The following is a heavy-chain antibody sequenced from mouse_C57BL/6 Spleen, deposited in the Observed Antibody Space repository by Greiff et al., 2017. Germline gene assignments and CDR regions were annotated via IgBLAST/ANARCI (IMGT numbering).Heavy chain of an antibody. CDR1: GFTFSDFY. CDR3: ARDSITTVVADWYFDV. D-gene: IGHD1-1*01. CDR2: SRNKANDYTT. V-gene: IGHV7-1*01. Sequence: EVKLMESGGGLVQSGRSLRLSCATSGFTFSDFYMEWVRQAPGKGLEWIAASRNKANDYTTEYSASVKGRFIVSRDTSQSILYLQMNALRAEDTAIYYCARDSITTVVADWYFDVWGTGTTVTVSS. J-gene: IGHJ1*03.